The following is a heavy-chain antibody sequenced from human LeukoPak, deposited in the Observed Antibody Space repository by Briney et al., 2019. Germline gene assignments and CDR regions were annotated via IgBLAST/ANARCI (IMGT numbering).Heavy chain of an antibody. Sequence: GGSLRLSCAASGFSFSSYGMHWVRQAPGKGLGWVAVTSYVGSNEYYADSVKGRFTISRDNSKNTLYLQMNSLRPEDTAVYYCAKDCDYLSSGSYCGLDVWGQGTTVIVSS. J-gene: IGHJ6*02. CDR2: TSYVGSNE. D-gene: IGHD3-10*01. V-gene: IGHV3-30*18. CDR1: GFSFSSYG. CDR3: AKDCDYLSSGSYCGLDV.